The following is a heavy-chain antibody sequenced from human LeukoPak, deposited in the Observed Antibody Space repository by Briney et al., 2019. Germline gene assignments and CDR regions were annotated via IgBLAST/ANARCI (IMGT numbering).Heavy chain of an antibody. CDR3: ASPDYYGSGSYAH. D-gene: IGHD3-10*01. Sequence: GASVKVSCKASGGTFSSYAISWVRQAPGQGLDWMGGIIPIFGTANYAQKFQGRVTITADESTSTAYMELSSLRSEDTAVYYCASPDYYGSGSYAHWGQGTLVTVSS. CDR2: IIPIFGTA. CDR1: GGTFSSYA. V-gene: IGHV1-69*13. J-gene: IGHJ4*02.